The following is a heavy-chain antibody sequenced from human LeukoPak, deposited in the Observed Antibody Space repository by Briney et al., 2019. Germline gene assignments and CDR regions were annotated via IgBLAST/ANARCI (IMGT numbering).Heavy chain of an antibody. CDR2: IKSKTDGGTT. Sequence: PGGSLRLSCAASGFTFSNAWMSWVRQAPGKGLEWVGRIKSKTDGGTTDYAAPVKGRFTISRDDSKNTLYLQMNSLKTEDTAVYYCTTDLVVGIAVAGKGGSIFDYWGQGTLVTVSS. V-gene: IGHV3-15*01. D-gene: IGHD6-19*01. CDR1: GFTFSNAW. J-gene: IGHJ4*02. CDR3: TTDLVVGIAVAGKGGSIFDY.